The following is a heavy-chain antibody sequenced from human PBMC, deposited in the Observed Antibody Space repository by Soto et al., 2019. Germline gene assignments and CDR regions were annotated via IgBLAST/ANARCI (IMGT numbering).Heavy chain of an antibody. J-gene: IGHJ4*03. CDR2: IIPILGIA. CDR3: ALAGDSRDLGAT. V-gene: IGHV1-69*02. D-gene: IGHD5-12*01. Sequence: SVKISFKASGCTFSSYTINWVRHAPGQELEWKGRIIPILGIANYSQKLQGRVTITADKSTSTAYMELTSLRSDDTADYYSALAGDSRDLGATRGRGPWVTVSS. CDR1: GCTFSSYT.